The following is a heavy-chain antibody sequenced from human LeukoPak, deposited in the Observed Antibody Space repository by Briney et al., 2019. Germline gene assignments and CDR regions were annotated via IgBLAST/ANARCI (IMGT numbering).Heavy chain of an antibody. CDR3: VRESYSRYFDY. CDR2: IHYSGTT. Sequence: SETLSLTCAVSGGSISSGGYSWSWIRQPPGKGLEWIGYIHYSGTTNYNPSLKSRVTISVDTSKNQSSLKLSSVTAADTAVYYCVRESYSRYFDYWGQGSLVTVSS. J-gene: IGHJ4*02. V-gene: IGHV4-61*08. CDR1: GGSISSGGYS. D-gene: IGHD4-11*01.